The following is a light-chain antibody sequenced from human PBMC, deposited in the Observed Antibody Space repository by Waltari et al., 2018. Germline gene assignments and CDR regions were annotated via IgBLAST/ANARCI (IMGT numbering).Light chain of an antibody. Sequence: QSVLTQPASVSGFPGQSVSLSCTGTTRDIGGYNYASWYQQRPATAPQLLIYDVTIRLSARSNRVSGSKSDNTASLTISGVQDVDEASYHCCTYADGGTLGFVGGTKVTVL. CDR3: CTYADGGTLG. V-gene: IGLV2-14*01. CDR1: TRDIGGYNY. CDR2: DVT. J-gene: IGLJ3*02.